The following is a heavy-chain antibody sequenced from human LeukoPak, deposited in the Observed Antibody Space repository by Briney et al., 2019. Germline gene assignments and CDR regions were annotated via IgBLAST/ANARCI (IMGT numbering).Heavy chain of an antibody. V-gene: IGHV3-9*01. Sequence: GGSLRLSCAASGFTFDDYAMHWVRQAPGKGLEWVSGISWNSGTKGYADSVKGRFTISRDNAKNSLYLQMNSLRGEDAALYYCAVLHYYAMNVWGQGTTVTVSS. J-gene: IGHJ6*02. CDR2: ISWNSGTK. D-gene: IGHD2-8*01. CDR1: GFTFDDYA. CDR3: AVLHYYAMNV.